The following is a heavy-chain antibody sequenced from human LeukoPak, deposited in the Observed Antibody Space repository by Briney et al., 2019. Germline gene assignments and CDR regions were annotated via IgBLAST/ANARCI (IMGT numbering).Heavy chain of an antibody. CDR1: GFTVSSNY. CDR3: ARDHNYYDSSGFNY. Sequence: GGSLRLSCAASGFTVSSNYMNWVRQAPGKGLEWVSSISSSSSYIYYADSVKGRFTISRDNAKNSLYLQMNSLRAEDTAVYYCARDHNYYDSSGFNYWGQGTLVIVSS. V-gene: IGHV3-21*01. J-gene: IGHJ4*02. D-gene: IGHD3-22*01. CDR2: ISSSSSYI.